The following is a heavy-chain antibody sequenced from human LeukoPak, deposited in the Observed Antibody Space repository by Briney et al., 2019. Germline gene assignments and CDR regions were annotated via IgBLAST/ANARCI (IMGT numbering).Heavy chain of an antibody. D-gene: IGHD2-21*02. J-gene: IGHJ6*03. Sequence: GGSLRLSCAASGFTFSSFSMNWVRQAPGKGLEWVSSISSSSSYIYYADSVKGRFTISRDNAKNSLYLQMNSLRAEDTAVYYCARNGAPVVTAITPYYYYMDVWGKGNTVTVSS. CDR3: ARNGAPVVTAITPYYYYMDV. V-gene: IGHV3-21*06. CDR2: ISSSSSYI. CDR1: GFTFSSFS.